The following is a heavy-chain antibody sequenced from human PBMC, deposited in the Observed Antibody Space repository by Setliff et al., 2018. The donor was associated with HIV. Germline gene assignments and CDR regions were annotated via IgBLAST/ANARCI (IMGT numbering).Heavy chain of an antibody. CDR3: ARDPTVVMSYYYYGMDV. J-gene: IGHJ6*02. CDR1: GDNFNSHS. V-gene: IGHV1-69*13. D-gene: IGHD2-15*01. CDR2: IVPIFGTP. Sequence: SVKVSCKASGDNFNSHSISWVRQAPGQGLEWMGGIVPIFGTPNYAQKFKGRLTITADESTSTVYMELSSLRSEDTAVYYCARDPTVVMSYYYYGMDVWGQGTTVTVSS.